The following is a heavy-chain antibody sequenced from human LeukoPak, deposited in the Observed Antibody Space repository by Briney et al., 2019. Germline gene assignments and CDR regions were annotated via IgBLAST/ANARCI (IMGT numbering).Heavy chain of an antibody. D-gene: IGHD1-26*01. CDR3: TRRTGSRSN. J-gene: IGHJ4*02. CDR1: GGSISSGDYY. Sequence: PSQTLSLTCTVSGGSISSGDYYWSWIRQPPGKGLEWIGYIYYSGSTYYNPSLKSRVAISVDTSKNQFSLRLTSVTAADTAVYYCTRRTGSRSNWGQGTLVTVDS. CDR2: IYYSGST. V-gene: IGHV4-30-4*01.